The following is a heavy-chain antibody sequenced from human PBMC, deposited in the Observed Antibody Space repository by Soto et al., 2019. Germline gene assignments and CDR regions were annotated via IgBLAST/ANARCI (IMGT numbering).Heavy chain of an antibody. CDR1: GGSISSGGYY. V-gene: IGHV4-31*03. Sequence: QVQLQESGPGLVKPSQTLSLTCTVSGGSISSGGYYWSWIRQHPGKGLEWIGYIYYSGSTYYNPSLKSRVTISVDPSKNQFSLKLSSVTAADTAVYYCARERSVVVVVAAGAFDIWGQGTMVTVSS. CDR3: ARERSVVVVVAAGAFDI. J-gene: IGHJ3*02. CDR2: IYYSGST. D-gene: IGHD2-15*01.